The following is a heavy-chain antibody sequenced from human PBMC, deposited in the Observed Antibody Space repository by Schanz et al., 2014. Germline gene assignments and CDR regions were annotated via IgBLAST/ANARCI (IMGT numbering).Heavy chain of an antibody. CDR1: GASISFYD. D-gene: IGHD1-26*01. CDR3: ARQGDVYRLDY. CDR2: IYHSGSP. Sequence: QVQLQGSGPGLVKPSETLSLTCTVSGASISFYDWNWIRQSPGKGLEWIGYIYHSGSPIYNPSLQSRVPISIDTSKNQFARKWESVTAADTAMYFCARQGDVYRLDYWGQGTLVTVTS. J-gene: IGHJ4*02. V-gene: IGHV4-59*08.